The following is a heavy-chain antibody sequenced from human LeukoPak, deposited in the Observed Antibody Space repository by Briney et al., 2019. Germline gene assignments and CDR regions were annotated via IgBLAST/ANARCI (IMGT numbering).Heavy chain of an antibody. CDR1: GFTFSSYS. CDR2: ISISSSTI. D-gene: IGHD3-10*01. V-gene: IGHV3-48*01. J-gene: IGHJ4*02. CDR3: AREVFYGSGSPRLDY. Sequence: RGSLRLSCAASGFTFSSYSMSWVRQAPGKGLEWVSYISISSSTIYYADSVKGRFTISRDNAKNSLYLQMNSLRAEDTAVYYCAREVFYGSGSPRLDYWGQGTLVTVSS.